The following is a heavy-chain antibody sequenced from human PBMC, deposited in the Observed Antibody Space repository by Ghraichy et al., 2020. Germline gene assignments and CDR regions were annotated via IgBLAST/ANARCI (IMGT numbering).Heavy chain of an antibody. Sequence: SETLSLTCAVYGGSFSGYYWSWIRQPPGKGLEWIGEINHSGSTNYNPSLKSRVTISVDTSKNQFSLKLSSVTAADTAVYYCARVCGDCYPSDYWGQGTLVTVSS. CDR2: INHSGST. D-gene: IGHD2-21*02. CDR3: ARVCGDCYPSDY. CDR1: GGSFSGYY. J-gene: IGHJ4*02. V-gene: IGHV4-34*01.